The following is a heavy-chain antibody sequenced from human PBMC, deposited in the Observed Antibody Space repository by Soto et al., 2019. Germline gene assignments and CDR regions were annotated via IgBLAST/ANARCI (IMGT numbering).Heavy chain of an antibody. Sequence: PVELSCEECGYTFASYGSSWVRQAPGQGLEWMGWISAYNGNTNYAQKLQGRVTMTTDTSTSTAYMELRSLRSDDTAVYYCARDSIHIAVAGMAVRGQRTTVTGS. D-gene: IGHD6-19*01. J-gene: IGHJ6*02. CDR2: ISAYNGNT. CDR3: ARDSIHIAVAGMAV. CDR1: GYTFASYG. V-gene: IGHV1-18*04.